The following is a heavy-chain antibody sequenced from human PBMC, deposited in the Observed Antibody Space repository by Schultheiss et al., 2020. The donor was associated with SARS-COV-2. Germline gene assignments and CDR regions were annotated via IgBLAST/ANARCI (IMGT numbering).Heavy chain of an antibody. D-gene: IGHD1-7*01. V-gene: IGHV4-59*01. Sequence: SETLSLTCTVSGGSISSYYWSWIRQPPGKGLEWIGYIDYSGNTKYNPSLKSRVIISVDTSKNQFSLKLTSVIAADTAVYFCARVDWPPGTGWYKFDYWGQGALVTVSS. CDR2: IDYSGNT. CDR3: ARVDWPPGTGWYKFDY. J-gene: IGHJ4*02. CDR1: GGSISSYY.